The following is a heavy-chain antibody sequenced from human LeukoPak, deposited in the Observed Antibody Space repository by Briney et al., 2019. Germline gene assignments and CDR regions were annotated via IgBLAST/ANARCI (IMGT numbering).Heavy chain of an antibody. D-gene: IGHD3-16*01. J-gene: IGHJ6*04. CDR3: AKDGSGSRGYYYYGMDV. V-gene: IGHV3-30*18. Sequence: GGSLRLSCAASGVTFSSYGMHWVRPAPGKGVEWVAVISYDGSNKYYADSVKGRFTISRDNSKNTLYLQMNSLRAEDTAVYYCAKDGSGSRGYYYYGMDVWGKGTTVTVSS. CDR1: GVTFSSYG. CDR2: ISYDGSNK.